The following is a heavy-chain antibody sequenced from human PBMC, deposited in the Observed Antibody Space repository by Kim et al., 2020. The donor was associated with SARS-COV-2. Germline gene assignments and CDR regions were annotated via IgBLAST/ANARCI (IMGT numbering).Heavy chain of an antibody. J-gene: IGHJ4*02. D-gene: IGHD1-1*01. V-gene: IGHV1-58*01. CDR3: TTATRTETEFDY. Sequence: YAQKFHGRVSISRDMSTSTAYMELNSLRSEDTAVYYCTTATRTETEFDYWGQGTQVTVFS.